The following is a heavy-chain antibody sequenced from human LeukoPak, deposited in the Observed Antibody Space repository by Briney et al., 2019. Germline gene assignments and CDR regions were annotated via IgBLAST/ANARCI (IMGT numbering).Heavy chain of an antibody. V-gene: IGHV3-9*01. CDR1: GFTFDDYA. Sequence: GGSLRLSCAASGFTFDDYAMHWVRQAPGKGLEWVSGIRWNSCSIGYADSVKGRFTISRDNAKNSLYLQMNSLRAEDTALYYCAKVFYDSSGYYLDCWGQGTLVTVSS. CDR3: AKVFYDSSGYYLDC. CDR2: IRWNSCSI. D-gene: IGHD3-22*01. J-gene: IGHJ4*02.